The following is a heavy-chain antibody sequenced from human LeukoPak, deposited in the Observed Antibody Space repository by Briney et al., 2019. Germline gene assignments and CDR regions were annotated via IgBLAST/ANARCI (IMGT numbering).Heavy chain of an antibody. CDR2: INPSGGNI. V-gene: IGHV1-46*01. CDR1: GYRFTNNY. Sequence: ASVKVSYKTSGYRFTNNYMHWVRQAPGQGLEWMGIINPSGGNINYAQKFQGRVTMTRDTSTSTVYMELSSLRSEDTAVYYCATSLTALDDAFDIWGQGTMVTVSS. J-gene: IGHJ3*02. CDR3: ATSLTALDDAFDI. D-gene: IGHD1-20*01.